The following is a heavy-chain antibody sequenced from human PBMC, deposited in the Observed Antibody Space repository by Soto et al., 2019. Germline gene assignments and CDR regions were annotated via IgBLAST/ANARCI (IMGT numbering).Heavy chain of an antibody. CDR2: ISGSGGST. CDR1: GFTFSSYA. Sequence: EVQLLESGGGLVQPGGSLRLSCAASGFTFSSYAIRWVRQAPVKGLEWVSAISGSGGSTYYADSVKGRFTISRDNSKNTLYLQMNSLRSEDTAVYYFAGRGSGSYYDYWGQGTLVTVSS. V-gene: IGHV3-23*01. CDR3: AGRGSGSYYDY. D-gene: IGHD1-26*01. J-gene: IGHJ4*02.